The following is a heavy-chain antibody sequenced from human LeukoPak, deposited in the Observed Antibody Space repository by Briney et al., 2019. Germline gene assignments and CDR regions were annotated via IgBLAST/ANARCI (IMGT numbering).Heavy chain of an antibody. CDR3: ARGDGSGSGRWFDP. Sequence: SETLSLTCTVSGASISSNFWSWIRQPPGEGLEWIGYIYHTGSTYYNPSLKGRVTISVDRSKNQFSLNLNFVTAADTALYYCARGDGSGSGRWFDPWGQGTLITVSS. D-gene: IGHD3-10*01. J-gene: IGHJ5*02. V-gene: IGHV4-30-2*01. CDR1: GASISSNF. CDR2: IYHTGST.